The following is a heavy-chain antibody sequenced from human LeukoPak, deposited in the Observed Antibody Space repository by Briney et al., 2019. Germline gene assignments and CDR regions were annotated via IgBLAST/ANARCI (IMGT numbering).Heavy chain of an antibody. CDR2: IKQDGSEK. D-gene: IGHD5-24*01. Sequence: PGGSLRLSCEASGFTFSSYWMTWVRQAPGKGLEWVANIKQDGSEKYYVDSVKGRFAISRDNAKNSLYLQMNSLRAEDTAVYYCARDSHARWLQLKDTFDYWGQGTLVTVSS. V-gene: IGHV3-7*01. CDR1: GFTFSSYW. CDR3: ARDSHARWLQLKDTFDY. J-gene: IGHJ4*02.